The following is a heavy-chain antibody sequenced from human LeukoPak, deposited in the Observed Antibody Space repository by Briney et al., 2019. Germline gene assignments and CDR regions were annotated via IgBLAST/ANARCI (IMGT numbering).Heavy chain of an antibody. CDR2: IYYSGST. Sequence: SETLSLTCAVYGGSFSGYYWSWIRQPPGKRLEWIGYIYYSGSTNYNPSLKSRLTISLDTSKNQFSLKLSSVTAADTAVYYCARVLNPWLGEFAFDYWGQGALVIVSS. V-gene: IGHV4-59*01. J-gene: IGHJ4*02. D-gene: IGHD3-10*01. CDR3: ARVLNPWLGEFAFDY. CDR1: GGSFSGYY.